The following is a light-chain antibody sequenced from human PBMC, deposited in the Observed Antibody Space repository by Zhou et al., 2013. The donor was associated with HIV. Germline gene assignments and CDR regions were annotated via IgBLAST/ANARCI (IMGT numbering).Light chain of an antibody. V-gene: IGKV3-20*01. CDR2: GAS. CDR1: QTVSSTY. J-gene: IGKJ4*01. Sequence: EIVLTQSPGTLSLSPGERATLSCRASQTVSSTYIGWYQQKPGQAPRLLIYGASSRATGIPDRFSGSGSGTDFTLTISRLEPEDFAVYYCQQYVSSLRATFGGGTTVEIK. CDR3: QQYVSSLRAT.